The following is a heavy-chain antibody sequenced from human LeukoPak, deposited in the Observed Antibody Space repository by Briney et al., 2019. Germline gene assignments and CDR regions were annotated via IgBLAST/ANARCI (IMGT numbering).Heavy chain of an antibody. CDR1: GGSFSGYY. CDR2: INHSGST. J-gene: IGHJ4*02. D-gene: IGHD6-19*01. Sequence: SETLSLTCAVYGGSFSGYYWSWIRQPPGKGLEWIGEINHSGSTNYNPSLKSRVTISVDTSKNQFSLKLSSVTAADTAVYYCAGRIAVAGTYFDYWGQGTLVTVSS. V-gene: IGHV4-34*01. CDR3: AGRIAVAGTYFDY.